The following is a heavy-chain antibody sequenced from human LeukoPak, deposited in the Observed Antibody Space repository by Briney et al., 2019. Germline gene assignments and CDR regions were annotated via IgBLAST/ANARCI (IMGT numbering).Heavy chain of an antibody. CDR2: ISYDGSNK. D-gene: IGHD7-27*01. V-gene: IGHV3-30*18. Sequence: QVQLVESGGGVVQPGRSLRLSCAASGFTFSSYGMHWGRQAPGKGLEWVAVISYDGSNKYYADSVKGRFTISRDNSKNTLYLQMNSLRAEDTAVYYCAKGNWDFDYWGQGTLVTVSS. CDR1: GFTFSSYG. J-gene: IGHJ4*02. CDR3: AKGNWDFDY.